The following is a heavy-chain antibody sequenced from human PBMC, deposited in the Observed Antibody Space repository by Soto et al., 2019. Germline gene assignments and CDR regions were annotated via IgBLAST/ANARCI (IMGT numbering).Heavy chain of an antibody. D-gene: IGHD3-9*01. CDR2: ISWDGGIT. J-gene: IGHJ4*02. CDR3: ARDSYDILTGQKRYFDF. CDR1: GFSFEDYT. V-gene: IGHV3-43*01. Sequence: GGSRRVSCAATGFSFEDYTMHWVRQGPGKGPEWISLISWDGGITGYSDSVKGRFISSRDNSKSSLFLEMNSLTSEDAAMYFCARDSYDILTGQKRYFDFWGQGTLVTVSS.